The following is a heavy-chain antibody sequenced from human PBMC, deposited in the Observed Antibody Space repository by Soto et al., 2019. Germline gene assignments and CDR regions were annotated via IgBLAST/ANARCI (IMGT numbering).Heavy chain of an antibody. V-gene: IGHV1-69*04. D-gene: IGHD3-22*01. J-gene: IGHJ6*02. CDR2: IIPILGIA. CDR3: ARDRLIVVVIERGYYYYGMDV. Sequence: ASVKVSCKASGGTFSSYTISWVRQAPGQGLEWMGRIIPILGIANYAQKFQGRVTITADKSTSTAYMELSSLRSEDTAVYYCARDRLIVVVIERGYYYYGMDVWG. CDR1: GGTFSSYT.